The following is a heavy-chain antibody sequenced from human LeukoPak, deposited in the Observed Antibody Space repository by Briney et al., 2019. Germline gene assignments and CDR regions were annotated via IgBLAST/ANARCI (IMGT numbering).Heavy chain of an antibody. CDR2: INNIGTNI. Sequence: GGSLRLSCAASGFTFSDYYMSWIRQAPGKGLEWVSYINNIGTNIYYADSVKGRFTISRDNAKNSLYLQMNSLRAEDTAVHYCATVGVAARPYVYWGQGTLVTVSS. D-gene: IGHD6-6*01. V-gene: IGHV3-11*04. CDR1: GFTFSDYY. J-gene: IGHJ4*02. CDR3: ATVGVAARPYVY.